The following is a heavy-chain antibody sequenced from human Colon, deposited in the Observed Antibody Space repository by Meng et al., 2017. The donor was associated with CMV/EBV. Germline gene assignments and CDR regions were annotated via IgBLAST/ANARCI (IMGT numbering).Heavy chain of an antibody. Sequence: QVQLVESGGGLVKPGGSLRLSGAASGFTFSDYYMSWIRQAPGKGLEWVPYISSSSSYTNYADSVKGRFTISRDNAKNSLYLQMNSLRAEDTAVYYCARVGYNYGYSFDYWGPGTLVTVSS. J-gene: IGHJ4*02. CDR1: GFTFSDYY. CDR2: ISSSSSYT. CDR3: ARVGYNYGYSFDY. V-gene: IGHV3-11*06. D-gene: IGHD5-18*01.